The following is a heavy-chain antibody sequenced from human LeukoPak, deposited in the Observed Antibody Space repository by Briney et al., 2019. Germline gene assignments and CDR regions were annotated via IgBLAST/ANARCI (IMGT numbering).Heavy chain of an antibody. CDR2: ITTTSSYI. Sequence: GGSLRLSCVASGFTFSGYSTNWVRQAPGKGLEWVSLITTTSSYIYYADSVKGRFTISRDNAKNSLYLQMNSLRAEDTAVYYCARVLTGYSYYYYYYMDVWGKGTTVTVSS. CDR3: ARVLTGYSYYYYYYMDV. V-gene: IGHV3-21*01. D-gene: IGHD3-9*01. CDR1: GFTFSGYS. J-gene: IGHJ6*03.